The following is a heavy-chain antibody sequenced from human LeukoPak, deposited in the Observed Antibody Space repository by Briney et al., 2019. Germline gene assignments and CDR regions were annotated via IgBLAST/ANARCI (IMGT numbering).Heavy chain of an antibody. D-gene: IGHD1-7*01. V-gene: IGHV1-46*01. CDR3: ARVELRYGMDV. CDR2: INPSGGST. Sequence: ASVKVSCKASGYTFTRYFMHWVRQAPGQGLEWMGIINPSGGSTSYAQKFQGGVTMTRATSTSTVYMELSSLRSKDTAVYYCARVELRYGMDVWGQGTMVTVSS. J-gene: IGHJ6*02. CDR1: GYTFTRYF.